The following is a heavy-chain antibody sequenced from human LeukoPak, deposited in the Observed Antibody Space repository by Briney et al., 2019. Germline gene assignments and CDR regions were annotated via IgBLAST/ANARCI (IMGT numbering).Heavy chain of an antibody. CDR3: ARDTPGALITIYTSFDY. Sequence: ASVKVSCKASGYTFTSYGISWVRQAPGQGLEWMGWISAYNGNTNYAQKLQGRVTMTTDTSTSTAYMELRSLRSDDTAVYYCARDTPGALITIYTSFDYWGQGTLVTVSS. CDR1: GYTFTSYG. J-gene: IGHJ4*02. V-gene: IGHV1-18*01. CDR2: ISAYNGNT. D-gene: IGHD3-9*01.